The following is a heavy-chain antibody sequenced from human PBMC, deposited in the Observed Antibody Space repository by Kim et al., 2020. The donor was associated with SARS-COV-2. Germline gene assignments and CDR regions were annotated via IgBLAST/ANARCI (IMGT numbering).Heavy chain of an antibody. J-gene: IGHJ4*02. V-gene: IGHV3-53*01. CDR2: GGRT. CDR3: ARDALLIY. D-gene: IGHD1-26*01. Sequence: GGRTQYPASGRGRFTISRDNTKNTLYLNMNSLRVEDTAVYFCARDALLIYWGQGTLVTVSS.